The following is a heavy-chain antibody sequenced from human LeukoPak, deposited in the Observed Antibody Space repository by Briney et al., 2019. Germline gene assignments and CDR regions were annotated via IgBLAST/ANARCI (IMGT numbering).Heavy chain of an antibody. CDR2: IYHSGRT. J-gene: IGHJ5*02. D-gene: IGHD3-22*01. V-gene: IGHV4-4*02. CDR3: ARGVDDSSGNYYVIWFDP. Sequence: PSGTLSLTCAVSGGSISSSHWWSWVRPPPGKGLEWIGEIYHSGRTDYNPSLKSRVTISVDKSKNQFSLRLSSVTAADTAVYYCARGVDDSSGNYYVIWFDPWGQGTLVTVS. CDR1: GGSISSSHW.